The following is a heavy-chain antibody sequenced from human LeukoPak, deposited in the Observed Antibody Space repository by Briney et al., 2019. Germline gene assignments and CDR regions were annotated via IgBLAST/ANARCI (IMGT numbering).Heavy chain of an antibody. D-gene: IGHD3-10*01. V-gene: IGHV3-23*01. Sequence: GGSLRLSCAASGFPFSRSDMSWVGQAPGKGLEWVSSISGSGDRTYYADSVKGRFTISRDTSKNTLYLEMNSLRVEDAAVYYCAKYRGFGDSYDSWGQGTLVTVSS. J-gene: IGHJ4*02. CDR3: AKYRGFGDSYDS. CDR1: GFPFSRSD. CDR2: ISGSGDRT.